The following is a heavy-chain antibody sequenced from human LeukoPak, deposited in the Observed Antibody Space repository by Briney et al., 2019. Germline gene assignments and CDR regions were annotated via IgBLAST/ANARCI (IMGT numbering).Heavy chain of an antibody. CDR2: ISAYNGKT. Sequence: ASVKVSCKASGYNFNNHGISWVRQAPGQGLEWMGWISAYNGKTNYAPKLQDRVTMTTDTSTSTAYMELRSLRSDDTAVYYCAREGPRISMIRGGDYWGQGTLVTVSS. CDR1: GYNFNNHG. V-gene: IGHV1-18*01. D-gene: IGHD3-10*01. J-gene: IGHJ4*02. CDR3: AREGPRISMIRGGDY.